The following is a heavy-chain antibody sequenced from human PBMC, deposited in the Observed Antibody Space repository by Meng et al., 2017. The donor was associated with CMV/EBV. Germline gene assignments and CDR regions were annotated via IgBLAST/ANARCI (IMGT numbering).Heavy chain of an antibody. CDR2: IYYSGST. Sequence: SETLSLTCTVSGGSVSSGSYYWSWIRQPPGKGLEWIGYIYYSGSTNYNPSLKSQVTISLDTSENQFSLKLSSVSATDTAVYYRARVYYYDSSGYHYGAFDIWGQGTMVTVSS. D-gene: IGHD3-22*01. CDR3: ARVYYYDSSGYHYGAFDI. CDR1: GGSVSSGSYY. V-gene: IGHV4-61*01. J-gene: IGHJ3*02.